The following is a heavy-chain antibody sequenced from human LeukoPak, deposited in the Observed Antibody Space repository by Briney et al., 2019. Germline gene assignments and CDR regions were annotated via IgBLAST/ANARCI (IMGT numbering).Heavy chain of an antibody. CDR3: ARPYDTSGYYNYYFDY. J-gene: IGHJ4*02. V-gene: IGHV1-18*01. Sequence: RASVKVSCKASGYNLISYGIIWVRQAPGQGLEWMGGISAYNVNTNYAQKFQGRVTMTTDTSTSTAYMELRSLKSDDTAVYFCARPYDTSGYYNYYFDYWGQGTLVTVSS. D-gene: IGHD3-22*01. CDR2: ISAYNVNT. CDR1: GYNLISYG.